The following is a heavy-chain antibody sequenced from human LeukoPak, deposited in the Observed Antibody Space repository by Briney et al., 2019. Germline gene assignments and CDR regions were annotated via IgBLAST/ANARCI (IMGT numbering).Heavy chain of an antibody. CDR2: IYSGGST. V-gene: IGHV3-53*01. CDR3: ARDDILTGYRDY. D-gene: IGHD3-9*01. J-gene: IGHJ4*02. Sequence: GGSLRLSCAASGFTVSSNYMSWVRQARGKGLEWVSVIYSGGSTYYADSVKGRFTISRDNSKNTLYLQMNSLRAEDTAVYYCARDDILTGYRDYWGQGTLVTVSS. CDR1: GFTVSSNY.